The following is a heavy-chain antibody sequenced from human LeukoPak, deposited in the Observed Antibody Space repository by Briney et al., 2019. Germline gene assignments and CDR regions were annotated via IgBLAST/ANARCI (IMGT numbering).Heavy chain of an antibody. D-gene: IGHD1-1*01. Sequence: TSQTLSLTCTVSGGSISSGSYYWSWTRQPAGKGLEWIGRIYTSGSTNYNPSLKSRVTMSVDTSKNQFSLKLSSVTAADTAVYYCTRSRVEEPGYFQHWGQGTLVTVSS. J-gene: IGHJ1*01. CDR3: TRSRVEEPGYFQH. V-gene: IGHV4-61*02. CDR1: GGSISSGSYY. CDR2: IYTSGST.